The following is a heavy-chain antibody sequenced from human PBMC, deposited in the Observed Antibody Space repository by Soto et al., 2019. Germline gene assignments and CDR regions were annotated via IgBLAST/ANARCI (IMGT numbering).Heavy chain of an antibody. J-gene: IGHJ6*02. V-gene: IGHV3-33*01. CDR1: GFTFSSYV. CDR2: IWYDGSNK. Sequence: QVQLVEFGGGVVQPGRSLRLSCAVSGFTFSSYVMHWVRQAPGKGLEWVAVIWYDGSNKYYADSVKGRFTIPRDNSKNTLYLQLNSLRVEDTAVYYCTRAPPVVVYGMDVWGQGTTVTVSS. D-gene: IGHD2-2*01. CDR3: TRAPPVVVYGMDV.